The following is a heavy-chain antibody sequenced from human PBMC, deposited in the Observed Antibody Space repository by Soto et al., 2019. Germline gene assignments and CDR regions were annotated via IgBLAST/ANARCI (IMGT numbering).Heavy chain of an antibody. CDR1: GGTFSIYA. D-gene: IGHD3-9*01. J-gene: IGHJ6*02. CDR3: ARGSNYDILTGPEYYGMDV. CDR2: IIPIFGTA. V-gene: IGHV1-69*13. Sequence: SVKVSCKASGGTFSIYASIWVRQAPGQGLEWMGGIIPIFGTANYAQKFQGRVTITADESTSTAYMELSSLRSEDTAVYYCARGSNYDILTGPEYYGMDVWGQGTTVTVSS.